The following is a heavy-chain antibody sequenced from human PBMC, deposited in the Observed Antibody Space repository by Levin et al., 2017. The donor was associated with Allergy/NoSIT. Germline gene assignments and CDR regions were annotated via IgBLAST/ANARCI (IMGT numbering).Heavy chain of an antibody. J-gene: IGHJ4*02. D-gene: IGHD4-17*01. CDR1: GGSFSGYY. Sequence: SETLSLTCAVYGGSFSGYYWSWIRQPPGKGLEWIGEINHSGSTNYNPSLKSRVTISVDTSKNQFSLKLSSVTAADTAVYYCASILYGDADYWGQGTLVTVSS. V-gene: IGHV4-34*01. CDR3: ASILYGDADY. CDR2: INHSGST.